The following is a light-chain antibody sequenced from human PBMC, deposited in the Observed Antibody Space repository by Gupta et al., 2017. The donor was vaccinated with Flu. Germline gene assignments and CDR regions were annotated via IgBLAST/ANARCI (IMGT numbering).Light chain of an antibody. Sequence: QSALTQPASVSGSPGQSITISCTGTSSDVGRSDSVSWYQQHPGKAPKLIIYDVSNRPSGVSSRFSGSKSGNTASLTISGLEAEDETDYYCSSYTSTNTFYVFGPGTKV. V-gene: IGLV2-14*01. CDR1: SSDVGRSDS. CDR2: DVS. J-gene: IGLJ1*01. CDR3: SSYTSTNTFYV.